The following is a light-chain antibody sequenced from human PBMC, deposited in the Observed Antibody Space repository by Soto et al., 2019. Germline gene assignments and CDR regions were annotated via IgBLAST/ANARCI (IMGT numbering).Light chain of an antibody. J-gene: IGLJ1*01. Sequence: QSALTQPDSVSGSPGQSITISCTGTSSDVGCYNLVFWYQQHPGKAPKLMIYEVSKRPSGVSNSYSGSKSGNTSSLTISGLQAEDEADYYCCAYAGSSTPLIFGTGTKLTVL. CDR3: CAYAGSSTPLI. V-gene: IGLV2-23*02. CDR2: EVS. CDR1: SSDVGCYNL.